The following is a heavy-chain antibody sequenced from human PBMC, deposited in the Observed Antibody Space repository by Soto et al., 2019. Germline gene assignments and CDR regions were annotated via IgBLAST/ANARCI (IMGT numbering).Heavy chain of an antibody. J-gene: IGHJ4*02. CDR2: ISGSDDST. CDR3: AKLGVMDYYGSGSYSHFDS. CDR1: GFTFSTYA. D-gene: IGHD3-10*01. V-gene: IGHV3-23*01. Sequence: GGSLRLSCAASGFTFSTYAMSWVRQAPGKGLEWVSTISGSDDSTYYADSVKGRFTISRDNSKNTLYLQMNSLRAEDTAVYYCAKLGVMDYYGSGSYSHFDSWGQGTLVTVSS.